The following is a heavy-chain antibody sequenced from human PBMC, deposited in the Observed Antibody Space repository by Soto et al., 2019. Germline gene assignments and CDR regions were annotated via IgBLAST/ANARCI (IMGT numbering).Heavy chain of an antibody. CDR1: GGSFSGYY. Sequence: SETLSLTCAVYGGSFSGYYWSWIRQPPGKGLEWIGEINHSGSTNYNPSLKSRVTISVDTSKNQFSLKLSSVTAADTAVYYCARDKGGYYGSGSYYTRNNWFDPWGQGTLVTVSS. V-gene: IGHV4-34*01. CDR3: ARDKGGYYGSGSYYTRNNWFDP. CDR2: INHSGST. J-gene: IGHJ5*02. D-gene: IGHD3-10*01.